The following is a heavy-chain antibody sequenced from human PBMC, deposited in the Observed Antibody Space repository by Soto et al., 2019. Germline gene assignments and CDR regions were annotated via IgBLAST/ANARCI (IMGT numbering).Heavy chain of an antibody. D-gene: IGHD3-10*01. V-gene: IGHV1-69*01. CDR2: IIPLFGTP. CDR3: ARDRDDYGSGNYYNRIDF. Sequence: QVQLVQSGAEVKKPGSSVKVSCKASGGILSTYAISWLRQAPGQGLEWTGGIIPLFGTPNYAQRFQGRVTITADESTSTAYMELSRLRSEDTAVYYCARDRDDYGSGNYYNRIDFWGQGTLVTVSS. J-gene: IGHJ4*02. CDR1: GGILSTYA.